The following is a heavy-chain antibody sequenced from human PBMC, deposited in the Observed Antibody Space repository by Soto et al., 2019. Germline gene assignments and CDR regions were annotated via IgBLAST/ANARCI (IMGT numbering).Heavy chain of an antibody. CDR1: GGSFSGYY. CDR3: ARERYCGGDCRGYNWFDP. V-gene: IGHV4-34*01. CDR2: INHSGST. Sequence: SETLSLTCAVYGGSFSGYYWSWIRQPPGKGLEWIGEINHSGSTNYNPSLKSRVTISVDTSKNQFSLKLSSVTAADTAVYYCARERYCGGDCRGYNWFDPWGQGTLVTVSS. J-gene: IGHJ5*02. D-gene: IGHD2-21*02.